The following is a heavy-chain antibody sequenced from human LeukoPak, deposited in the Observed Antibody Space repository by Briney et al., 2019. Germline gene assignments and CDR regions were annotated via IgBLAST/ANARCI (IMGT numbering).Heavy chain of an antibody. CDR2: TSGYNGHT. D-gene: IGHD3-10*01. Sequence: ASVKVSSGASGGTFDTYGISWVRQAPGQGLEWMGWTSGYNGHTKYAQKFHDRVTLTTDTSTSTAYMEMRSLRSDDTAVYYCARIQSAGTSDAFDIWGQGTMLTVS. CDR1: GGTFDTYG. V-gene: IGHV1-18*01. CDR3: ARIQSAGTSDAFDI. J-gene: IGHJ3*02.